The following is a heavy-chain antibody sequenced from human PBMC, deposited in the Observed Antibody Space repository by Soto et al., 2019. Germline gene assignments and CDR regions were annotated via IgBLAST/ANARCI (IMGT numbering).Heavy chain of an antibody. Sequence: QVQLQESGPGLVRPSGTLSLTCAVSGDSINSNYCWTWVRQPPGKGLEWIAEIYYSGGTSYNPSPKXXFXIXMEQSKNQLSLNLTSVTAADTAMYHCARDTGWGLGYWGQGTLVTVSS. D-gene: IGHD6-19*01. V-gene: IGHV4-4*02. CDR1: GDSINSNYC. J-gene: IGHJ4*02. CDR2: IYYSGGT. CDR3: ARDTGWGLGY.